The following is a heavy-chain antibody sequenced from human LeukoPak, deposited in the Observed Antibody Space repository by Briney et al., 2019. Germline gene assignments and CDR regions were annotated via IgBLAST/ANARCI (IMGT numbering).Heavy chain of an antibody. CDR2: MNPNSGNT. CDR1: GYTFTSYD. CDR3: ARGTSMVRGRSFDY. Sequence: ASVKVSCKASGYTFTSYDINWVRQATGQGLEWMGWMNPNSGNTGYAQKFQGRVTITRNTSISTAYMELSSLRSEDTAVYYCARGTSMVRGRSFDYWGQGTLVTVSS. D-gene: IGHD3-10*01. V-gene: IGHV1-8*03. J-gene: IGHJ4*02.